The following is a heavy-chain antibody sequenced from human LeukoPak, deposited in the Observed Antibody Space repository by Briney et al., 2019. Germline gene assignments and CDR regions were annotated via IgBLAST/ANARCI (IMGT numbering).Heavy chain of an antibody. CDR3: ARYCNSASCSDFKGAFDI. CDR2: VHSTEST. Sequence: PSETLSLTCTVSGGFLTTHYWAWMRQPAGKGLEWIGRVHSTESTNYSPYLKSRVTMSVDTSKNQLSLRLTSVTVADSAIYYCARYCNSASCSDFKGAFDIWGHGTMVTVSS. V-gene: IGHV4-4*07. CDR1: GGFLTTHY. D-gene: IGHD2-2*01. J-gene: IGHJ3*02.